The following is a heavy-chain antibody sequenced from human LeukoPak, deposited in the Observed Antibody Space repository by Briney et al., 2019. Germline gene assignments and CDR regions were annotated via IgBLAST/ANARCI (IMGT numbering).Heavy chain of an antibody. V-gene: IGHV1-2*02. Sequence: ASVKVSCKASGYTFTGYYMHWVRQAPGQGLEWMGWINPNSGGTNYAQKFQGRVTMTRDTSISTAYMELSRLRSDDTAVYYCARERVAARLPFDYWGQGTLVTVSS. J-gene: IGHJ4*02. CDR3: ARERVAARLPFDY. D-gene: IGHD6-6*01. CDR2: INPNSGGT. CDR1: GYTFTGYY.